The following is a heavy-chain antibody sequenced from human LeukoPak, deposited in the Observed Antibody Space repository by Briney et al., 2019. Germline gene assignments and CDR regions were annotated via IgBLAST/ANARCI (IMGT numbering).Heavy chain of an antibody. V-gene: IGHV1-2*02. J-gene: IGHJ4*02. CDR3: ARGGYDFWSGYSVPRY. CDR2: INPNSGGT. D-gene: IGHD3-3*01. Sequence: ASVKVSCKTSGDTFTGYYMHWVRQAPGQGLEWMGWINPNSGGTNYAQKFQGRVTMTRDTSISTAYMELSRLRSDDTAVYYCARGGYDFWSGYSVPRYWGQGTLVTVSS. CDR1: GDTFTGYY.